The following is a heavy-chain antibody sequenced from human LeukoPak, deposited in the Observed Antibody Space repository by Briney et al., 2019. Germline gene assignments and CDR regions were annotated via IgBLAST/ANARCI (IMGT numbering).Heavy chain of an antibody. CDR3: TTLGRVEYYGSGSYVY. V-gene: IGHV3-15*01. Sequence: GGTLRLSCAASGFTFSSYGMSWVRQAPGKGLEWVGRIKSKTDGGTTDYAAPVKGRFTISRDDSKNTLYLQMNSLETEDTAVYYCTTLGRVEYYGSGSYVYWGQGTLVTVSS. CDR2: IKSKTDGGTT. J-gene: IGHJ4*02. CDR1: GFTFSSYG. D-gene: IGHD3-10*01.